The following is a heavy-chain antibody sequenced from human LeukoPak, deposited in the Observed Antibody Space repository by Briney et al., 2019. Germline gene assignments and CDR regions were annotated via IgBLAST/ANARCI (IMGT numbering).Heavy chain of an antibody. CDR3: ARQMNTVTADY. CDR1: GGSISSSSYF. Sequence: SETLSLTCTVSGGSISSSSYFWGWIRQPPGKGLEWIGSIFYSGSTYYNPSLISRVTISIDTSKNQFSLRLSSVTAADTAVYYCARQMNTVTADYWGQGTLVTVSS. CDR2: IFYSGST. J-gene: IGHJ4*02. D-gene: IGHD4-17*01. V-gene: IGHV4-39*01.